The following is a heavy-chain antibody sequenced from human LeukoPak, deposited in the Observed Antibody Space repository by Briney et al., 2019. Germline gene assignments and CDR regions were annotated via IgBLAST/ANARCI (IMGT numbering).Heavy chain of an antibody. V-gene: IGHV3-23*01. CDR3: ARPPAAAELYYYYYYMDV. CDR1: GFTFSSYA. J-gene: IGHJ6*03. Sequence: GGSLRLSCAASGFTFSSYAMSWVRQAPGKGLEWVSAISGSGGSTYYADSVKGRFTISRDNSKNTLYLQMNSLRAEDTAVYYCARPPAAAELYYYYYYMDVWGKGTTVTVSS. CDR2: ISGSGGST. D-gene: IGHD6-13*01.